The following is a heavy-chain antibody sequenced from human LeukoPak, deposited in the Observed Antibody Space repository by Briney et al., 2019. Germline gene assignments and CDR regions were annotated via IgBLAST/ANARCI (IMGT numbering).Heavy chain of an antibody. CDR3: ARAGRYCSSTSCYKSWFDP. Sequence: SETLSLTCTVSGGSISSYYWSWIRQPPGKGLEWIGYIYYSGSTNYNPSLKSRVTISVDTSKNQFSLKLSSVTAADTAVYYCARAGRYCSSTSCYKSWFDPWGQGTLVTVSS. CDR2: IYYSGST. CDR1: GGSISSYY. J-gene: IGHJ5*02. V-gene: IGHV4-59*08. D-gene: IGHD2-2*02.